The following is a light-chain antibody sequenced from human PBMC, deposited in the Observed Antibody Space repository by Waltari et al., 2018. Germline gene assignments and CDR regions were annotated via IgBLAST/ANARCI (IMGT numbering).Light chain of an antibody. CDR2: DVT. V-gene: IGLV2-14*03. J-gene: IGLJ3*02. CDR1: RRYAGGLTY. CDR3: NSYTPTNGR. Sequence: QSALTQPASVTGSPGQSITITFPGVRRYAGGLTYFSWYQQHTGSAPRLLIYDVTRRPSDVSARFSASASGNTASLTISGLQADDEAVYYCNSYTPTNGRFGGGTKLTVL.